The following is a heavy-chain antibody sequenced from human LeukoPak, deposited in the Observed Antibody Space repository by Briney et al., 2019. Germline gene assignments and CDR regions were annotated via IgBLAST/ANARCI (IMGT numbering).Heavy chain of an antibody. V-gene: IGHV3-66*01. CDR2: IYSGGNT. Sequence: GGSLSLSCAASGFTASNNYMSWVRQAPGKGLEWVSIIYSGGNTYYPDSLKGRFSISRDNSKNTLYLQMNSLRAEDTAVYYCTTVSSRRFDYWGQGTLVTVSS. CDR1: GFTASNNY. J-gene: IGHJ4*02. CDR3: TTVSSRRFDY.